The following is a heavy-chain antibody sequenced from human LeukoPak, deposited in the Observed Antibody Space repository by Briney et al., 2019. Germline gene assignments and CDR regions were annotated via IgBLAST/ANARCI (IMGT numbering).Heavy chain of an antibody. CDR3: ASSRDGYSLFDY. V-gene: IGHV4-34*01. CDR1: GGSFSGYY. Sequence: SETLSLTCAVYGGSFSGYYWSWIRQPPGKGLEWIGEVNHSGSTTYNPSLKSRVTISVDTSKNQFSLKLSSVTAADTAVYYCASSRDGYSLFDYRGQGTLVTVSS. CDR2: VNHSGST. J-gene: IGHJ4*02. D-gene: IGHD5-24*01.